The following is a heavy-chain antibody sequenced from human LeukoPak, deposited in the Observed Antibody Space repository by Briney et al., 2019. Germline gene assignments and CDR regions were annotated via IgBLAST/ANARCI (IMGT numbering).Heavy chain of an antibody. CDR1: GGTFSSYA. V-gene: IGHV1-69*05. Sequence: ASVKVSCKASGGTFSSYAISWVRQAPGQGLEWMGGIIPIFGTANYAQKFQGRVTITTDESTSTAYMELSSLRSEDTAVYYCARVGAATGGSYYGNFDYWGQGTLVTVSS. CDR2: IIPIFGTA. J-gene: IGHJ4*02. D-gene: IGHD1-26*01. CDR3: ARVGAATGGSYYGNFDY.